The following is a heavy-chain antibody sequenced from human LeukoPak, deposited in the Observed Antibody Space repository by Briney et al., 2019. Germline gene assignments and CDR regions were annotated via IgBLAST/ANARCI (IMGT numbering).Heavy chain of an antibody. CDR1: GGSFSGYY. D-gene: IGHD3-10*01. Sequence: SETLSLTCAVYGGSFSGYYWSWIRQPPGKGLEWIGKINHSGSTNYNPSLKSRVTISVDKSKNQFSLKLNSVTAADTAVYYCAKSNGYGLIDIWGQGTMVTVSS. J-gene: IGHJ3*02. V-gene: IGHV4-34*01. CDR2: INHSGST. CDR3: AKSNGYGLIDI.